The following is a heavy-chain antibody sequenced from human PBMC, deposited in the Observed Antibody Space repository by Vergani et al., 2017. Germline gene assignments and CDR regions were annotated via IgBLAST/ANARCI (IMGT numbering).Heavy chain of an antibody. V-gene: IGHV3-11*01. Sequence: QVQLVESGGGMVKAGGSLRLSCAASGFTFSDHYMSWIRQAPGKGLEWVSLISSSGNNKYYVDSVRGRFTISMDNAKKSLYLQINSLRVEDTAVYYCARVQKGDSSSFDFWGQGTLVTVSS. CDR1: GFTFSDHY. D-gene: IGHD3-22*01. CDR2: ISSSGNNK. CDR3: ARVQKGDSSSFDF. J-gene: IGHJ4*02.